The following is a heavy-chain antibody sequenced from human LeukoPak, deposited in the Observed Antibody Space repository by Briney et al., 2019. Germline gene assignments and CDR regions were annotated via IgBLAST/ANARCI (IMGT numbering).Heavy chain of an antibody. Sequence: PGRSLRLSCAASGFTFSSYGMHWVRQAPGKGLEWVAVISYDGSNKYYADSVKGRFTISRDNSKNTLYLQMNSLRAEDTAVYYCARDYYSYSRGSWAFDIWGQGTMVTVSS. V-gene: IGHV3-30*03. CDR3: ARDYYSYSRGSWAFDI. J-gene: IGHJ3*02. CDR1: GFTFSSYG. CDR2: ISYDGSNK. D-gene: IGHD3-22*01.